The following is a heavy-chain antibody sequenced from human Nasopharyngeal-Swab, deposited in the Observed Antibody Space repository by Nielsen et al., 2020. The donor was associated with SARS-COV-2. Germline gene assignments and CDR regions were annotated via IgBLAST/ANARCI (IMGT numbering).Heavy chain of an antibody. CDR1: GVSITSQY. J-gene: IGHJ5*02. CDR3: AKEGATGWFDP. CDR2: ISHNSGT. Sequence: SETLSLTCTVSGVSITSQYWSWIRQPPGKGLAWIGYISHNSGTSYNPSLKSRVTMFMDTSKNQFSLRLTSVTAADTAVYYCAKEGATGWFDPCGQGTFVTVSS. V-gene: IGHV4-59*11.